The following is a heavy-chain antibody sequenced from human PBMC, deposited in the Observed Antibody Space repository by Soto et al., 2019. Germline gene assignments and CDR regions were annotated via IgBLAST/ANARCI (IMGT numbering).Heavy chain of an antibody. CDR3: ARGSTWQGRDWFDP. J-gene: IGHJ5*02. V-gene: IGHV4-39*01. Sequence: ETLSLTCTVSGDSVSNSGYYWGWIRQSPGTRLEWIGSVSFSGSKYYNPSLRSRVTFSVDTSKTLISLKLRSVTAADTAVYYCARGSTWQGRDWFDPWGQGTLVTVSS. CDR1: GDSVSNSGYY. D-gene: IGHD6-13*01. CDR2: VSFSGSK.